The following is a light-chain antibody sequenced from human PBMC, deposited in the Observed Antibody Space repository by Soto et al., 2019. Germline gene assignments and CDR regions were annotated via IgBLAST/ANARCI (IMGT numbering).Light chain of an antibody. Sequence: EIVLTQSPGTLSLSPGERATLSCRASQSVSSSYLAWYQQKPGQAPRLRIYGGSSRATGIPDRFSGSGSGTDFTLTISRLEPEDFAVYYCQQYGSSPLTFGPGNKVDIK. J-gene: IGKJ3*01. V-gene: IGKV3-20*01. CDR1: QSVSSSY. CDR3: QQYGSSPLT. CDR2: GGS.